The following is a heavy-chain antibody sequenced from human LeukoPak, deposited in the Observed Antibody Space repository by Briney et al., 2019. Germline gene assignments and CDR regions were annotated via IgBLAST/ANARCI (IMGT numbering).Heavy chain of an antibody. D-gene: IGHD3-22*01. J-gene: IGHJ4*02. CDR3: ARYNRRPTGGYYDSSGSSPYFDY. Sequence: SQALSLTCTVSGGSISSGDYSWSWIRQPPGKGLEWIGYIYYSGSTYYNPSLKSRVTISVDTSKNQFSLKLSSVTAADTAVYYCARYNRRPTGGYYDSSGSSPYFDYWGQGTLVTVSS. CDR2: IYYSGST. V-gene: IGHV4-30-4*01. CDR1: GGSISSGDYS.